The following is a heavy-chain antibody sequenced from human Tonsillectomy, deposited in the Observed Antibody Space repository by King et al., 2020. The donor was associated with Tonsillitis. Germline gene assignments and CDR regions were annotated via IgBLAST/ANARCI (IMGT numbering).Heavy chain of an antibody. Sequence: QLVQSGGGVVQPGRSLRLSCAASGFTFSSYAMHWVRQAPGKGLEWVAVISYDGSNKYYADSVKGRFTISRDNSKNTLYLQMNSLRAEDTAVYYCAIIRPGYYYGSGSYYNSSYYFDYWGQGTLVTVSS. CDR3: AIIRPGYYYGSGSYYNSSYYFDY. V-gene: IGHV3-30-3*01. D-gene: IGHD3-10*01. CDR2: ISYDGSNK. J-gene: IGHJ4*02. CDR1: GFTFSSYA.